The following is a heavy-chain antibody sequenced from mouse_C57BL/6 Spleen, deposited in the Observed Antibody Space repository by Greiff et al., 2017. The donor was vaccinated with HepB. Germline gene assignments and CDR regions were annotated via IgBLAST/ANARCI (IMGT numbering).Heavy chain of an antibody. V-gene: IGHV1-15*01. CDR2: IDPETGGT. Sequence: QVHVKQSGAELVRPGASVTLSSKASGYTFTDYEMHWVKQTPVHGLEWIGAIDPETGGTAYNQKFKGKAILTADKSSSTAYMELRSLTSEDSAVYYCTRNGGDYDLKGYFDYWGQGTTLTVSS. CDR3: TRNGGDYDLKGYFDY. CDR1: GYTFTDYE. J-gene: IGHJ2*01. D-gene: IGHD2-4*01.